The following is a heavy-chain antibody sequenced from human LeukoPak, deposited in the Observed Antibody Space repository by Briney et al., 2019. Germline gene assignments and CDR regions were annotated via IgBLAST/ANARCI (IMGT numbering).Heavy chain of an antibody. D-gene: IGHD3-10*01. J-gene: IGHJ3*02. V-gene: IGHV4-61*01. Sequence: SETPSLTCTVSGVSVSSGSYYWSWIRQPPGKGLEWIGYIYYSGSTNYNPSLKSRVTISVDTSKNQFSLKLSSVTAADTAVYYCARASLLLKDAFDIWGQGTMVTVSS. CDR2: IYYSGST. CDR3: ARASLLLKDAFDI. CDR1: GVSVSSGSYY.